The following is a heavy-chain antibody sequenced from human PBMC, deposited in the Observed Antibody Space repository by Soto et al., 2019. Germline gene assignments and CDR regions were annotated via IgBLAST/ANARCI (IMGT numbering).Heavy chain of an antibody. CDR1: GFTFGRYS. V-gene: IGHV3-30-3*01. Sequence: PGGSLILFCAASGFTFGRYSMHWVRQAPGKGLECVALISYDGSNKYYADSVKGRFTIARDNSKNTLYLQMNSLRAEDTAVYYFARAKTDCWSGRPRGYYYYDGMDVWGQGTTVTVSS. J-gene: IGHJ6*02. CDR2: ISYDGSNK. CDR3: ARAKTDCWSGRPRGYYYYDGMDV. D-gene: IGHD3-3*01.